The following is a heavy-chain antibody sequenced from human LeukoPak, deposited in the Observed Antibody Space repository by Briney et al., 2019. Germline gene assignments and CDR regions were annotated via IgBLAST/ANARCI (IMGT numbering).Heavy chain of an antibody. CDR1: GGSISSGSYY. CDR3: ARGFNLYYYDSSGLDN. CDR2: IYTSGST. V-gene: IGHV4-61*02. J-gene: IGHJ4*02. D-gene: IGHD3-22*01. Sequence: SETLSLTCTVSGGSISSGSYYWSWIRQPAGTGLEWIGRIYTSGSTNYNPSLKSRVTISVDTSKNQFSLKLSSVTAADTAVYYCARGFNLYYYDSSGLDNWGQGTLVTVSS.